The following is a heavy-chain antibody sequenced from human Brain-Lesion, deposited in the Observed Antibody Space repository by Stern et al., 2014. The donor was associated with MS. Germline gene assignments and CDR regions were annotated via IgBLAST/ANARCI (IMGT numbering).Heavy chain of an antibody. D-gene: IGHD3-10*01. CDR1: GYTFTGDY. Sequence: QVQLVESGAEVKKPGASVNVSCKASGYTFTGDYMNWVRQAPGQGLEWMGWINPNSGGTYYAQKFQGRVPITRDTAIATASMELSRQRSDDTAVYYCASGYYGSGRPQKGMDVWGQGTPVTVSS. CDR2: INPNSGGT. J-gene: IGHJ6*02. V-gene: IGHV1-2*02. CDR3: ASGYYGSGRPQKGMDV.